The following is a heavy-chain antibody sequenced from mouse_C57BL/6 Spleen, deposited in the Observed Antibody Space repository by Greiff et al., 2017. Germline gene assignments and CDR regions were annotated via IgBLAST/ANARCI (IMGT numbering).Heavy chain of an antibody. D-gene: IGHD1-3*01. CDR2: IYPGNSDT. V-gene: IGHV1-5*01. J-gene: IGHJ1*03. CDR3: PRCSDCSYWYFGV. Sequence: EVQLQQPGTVLARPGASVKMSCKTSGYTFTSYWMHWVKQRPGQGLEWIGAIYPGNSDTSYNQKFKGKAKITVATSASTAYMKLSSLTNEDSAFYSCPRCSDCSYWYFGVWGTGTTVTVSS. CDR1: GYTFTSYW.